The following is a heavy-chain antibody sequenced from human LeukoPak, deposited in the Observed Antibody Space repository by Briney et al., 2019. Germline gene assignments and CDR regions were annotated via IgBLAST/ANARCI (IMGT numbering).Heavy chain of an antibody. V-gene: IGHV1-2*02. CDR3: ARVCSGGSCNFDY. J-gene: IGHJ4*02. Sequence: GASVKVSCKASGYTFTGYYMHWVRQAPGQGLEWMGWINPNSGGTNYAQKFQGRVTMTRDTSISTAYMELSRLRSDDTAVYYCARVCSGGSCNFDYWGQGTLVTVSP. CDR2: INPNSGGT. D-gene: IGHD2-15*01. CDR1: GYTFTGYY.